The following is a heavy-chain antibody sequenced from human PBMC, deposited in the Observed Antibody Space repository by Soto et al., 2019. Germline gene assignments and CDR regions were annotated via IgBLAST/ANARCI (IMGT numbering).Heavy chain of an antibody. Sequence: GGSLRLSCAASGFTFSSYSMNWVRQAPGKGLEWVSYISSSSSTIYYADSVKGRLTISRDNAKNSLYLQMNSLRDEDTAVYYCARDEPYGSGKHNWYFDLWGRGTLVTVSS. CDR1: GFTFSSYS. CDR3: ARDEPYGSGKHNWYFDL. D-gene: IGHD3-10*01. V-gene: IGHV3-48*02. J-gene: IGHJ2*01. CDR2: ISSSSSTI.